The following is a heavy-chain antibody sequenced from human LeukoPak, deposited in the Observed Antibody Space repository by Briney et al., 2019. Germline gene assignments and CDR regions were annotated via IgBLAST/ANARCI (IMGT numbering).Heavy chain of an antibody. D-gene: IGHD1-7*01. CDR2: ISGGGGST. CDR1: GFTFSSYA. CDR3: ANAQGETWNYVPFDY. J-gene: IGHJ4*02. Sequence: GGSLRLSCAASGFTFSSYAMSWVRQAPGKGLEWVSIISGGGGSTYYADSVKGQFTNSRDNSKNTLYLQMNSLRAEDTAVYYCANAQGETWNYVPFDYWGQGTLVTVSS. V-gene: IGHV3-23*01.